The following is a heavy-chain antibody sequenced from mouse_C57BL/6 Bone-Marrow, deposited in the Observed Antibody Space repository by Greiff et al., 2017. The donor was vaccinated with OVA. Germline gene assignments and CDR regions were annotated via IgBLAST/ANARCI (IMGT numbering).Heavy chain of an antibody. CDR2: INPNNGGT. Sequence: VQLKQSGPELVKPGASVKIPCKASGYTFTDYNMVWVKQSHGKSLEWIGDINPNNGGTIYNQKFKGKATLTVDKSSSTAYMELRSLTSEDTAVYYCARRLRWYFDVWGTGTTVTVSS. CDR1: GYTFTDYN. CDR3: ARRLRWYFDV. V-gene: IGHV1-18*01. J-gene: IGHJ1*03. D-gene: IGHD1-1*01.